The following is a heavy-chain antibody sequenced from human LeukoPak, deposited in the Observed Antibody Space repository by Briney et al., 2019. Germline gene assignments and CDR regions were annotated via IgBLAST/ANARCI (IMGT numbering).Heavy chain of an antibody. Sequence: SETLSLTCTVSGRSIRGSSYYWGWIRQPPGKGLEWIGSTYYTGSTYYNPSLKSRVTISVDTSKNQFSLKLNSVTAADTAVYYCARGGVDWTFDYWGQGTLVTISS. CDR2: TYYTGST. D-gene: IGHD3-9*01. CDR1: GRSIRGSSYY. CDR3: ARGGVDWTFDY. V-gene: IGHV4-39*07. J-gene: IGHJ4*02.